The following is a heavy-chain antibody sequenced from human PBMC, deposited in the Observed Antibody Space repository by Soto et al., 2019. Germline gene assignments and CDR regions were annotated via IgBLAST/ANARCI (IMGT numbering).Heavy chain of an antibody. D-gene: IGHD2-21*02. CDR1: GASIRSTDHY. CDR2: VYYTGST. Sequence: SDTLYITCTVSGASIRSTDHYGSWIRQAPGKGLEWIGYVYYTGSTYYNPSLMSRLTISVDTSKNQFSLKLTSVTAAETAVYYCVRTAREGAVAPHWFDRWGQGTQVTVSS. J-gene: IGHJ5*02. CDR3: VRTAREGAVAPHWFDR. V-gene: IGHV4-30-4*02.